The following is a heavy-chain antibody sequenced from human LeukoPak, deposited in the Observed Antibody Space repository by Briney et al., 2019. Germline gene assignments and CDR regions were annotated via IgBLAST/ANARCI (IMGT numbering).Heavy chain of an antibody. CDR1: GFTFSNYW. J-gene: IGHJ4*02. CDR3: ARDPVEWELLLDY. D-gene: IGHD1-26*01. CDR2: MNIDGSEK. V-gene: IGHV3-7*01. Sequence: GGSLRLSCAASGFTFSNYWMGWVRQAPGKRPEWVANMNIDGSEKYYADSVKGRFSVSGDNARNSVYLQMASLRVEDTAVYYCARDPVEWELLLDYWGQGTLVTVSS.